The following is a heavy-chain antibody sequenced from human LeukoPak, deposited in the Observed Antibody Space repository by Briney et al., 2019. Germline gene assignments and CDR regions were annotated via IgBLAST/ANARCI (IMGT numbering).Heavy chain of an antibody. V-gene: IGHV3-30*04. CDR3: ARGYGGLYSSSWSDRGYYFDY. CDR2: ISYDGFHK. Sequence: PGRSLRLSCAASGFTFSHYAMHWVRQAPGKGLQWVSVISYDGFHKYYADSVKGRFTISRDNSKNTLYLQMNSLSAEATAVYYCARGYGGLYSSSWSDRGYYFDYWGQGTLVTVSS. D-gene: IGHD6-13*01. J-gene: IGHJ4*02. CDR1: GFTFSHYA.